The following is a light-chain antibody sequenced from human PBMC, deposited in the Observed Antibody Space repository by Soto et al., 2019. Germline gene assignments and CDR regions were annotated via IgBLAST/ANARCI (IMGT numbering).Light chain of an antibody. CDR1: SSTVGGFNV. Sequence: QSALNQPASGSGSPGQSITISCTGTSSTVGGFNVVSWYQQHPGKAPKVIIYEGIKRPSGVSNRFSGSNSGSTASLTISGLQAEDEADYYCCSYVGATTYVFGTGTKVTVL. V-gene: IGLV2-23*01. CDR3: CSYVGATTYV. J-gene: IGLJ1*01. CDR2: EGI.